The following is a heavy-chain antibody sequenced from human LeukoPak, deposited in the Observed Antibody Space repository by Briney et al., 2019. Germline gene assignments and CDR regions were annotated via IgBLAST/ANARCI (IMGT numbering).Heavy chain of an antibody. CDR2: IKQDGSER. V-gene: IGHV3-7*01. D-gene: IGHD3-10*01. J-gene: IGHJ4*02. Sequence: GGSLRLYCAASGFTFSGFSMSWVRQSPTKGLEWVANIKQDGSERYYVDSVKGRFTISRGNAKNSLSLQMNNLRVEDTAVYYCARAGSHWHYVYWGQGTVVTVSS. CDR1: GFTFSGFS. CDR3: ARAGSHWHYVY.